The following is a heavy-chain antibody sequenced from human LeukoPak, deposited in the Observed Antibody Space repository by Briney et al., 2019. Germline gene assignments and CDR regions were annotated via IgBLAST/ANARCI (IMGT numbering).Heavy chain of an antibody. CDR2: INPNSGGT. J-gene: IGHJ4*02. Sequence: EASVEVSCKASGYTFTGYYMHWVRQAPGQGLEWMGWINPNSGGTNYAQRFQGRVTMTRDTSITTAYMELGRLTSDDTAVYYCARNDILTADDYWGQGALVTVSS. CDR1: GYTFTGYY. D-gene: IGHD3-9*01. CDR3: ARNDILTADDY. V-gene: IGHV1-2*02.